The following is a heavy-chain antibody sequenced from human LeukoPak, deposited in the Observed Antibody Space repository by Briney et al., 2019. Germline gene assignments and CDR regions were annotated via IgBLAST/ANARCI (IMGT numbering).Heavy chain of an antibody. D-gene: IGHD3-22*01. Sequence: GGSLRLSCAASGFTFSSFSMKWVRQVPGKGLEWVSSISSGSKYIYYGDSVKGRFSISRDNAKNSLYLQMNSLRAEDTAVYYCARGYCYDSSGYWAYWGQGTLVTVSS. CDR1: GFTFSSFS. V-gene: IGHV3-21*01. CDR3: ARGYCYDSSGYWAY. CDR2: ISSGSKYI. J-gene: IGHJ4*02.